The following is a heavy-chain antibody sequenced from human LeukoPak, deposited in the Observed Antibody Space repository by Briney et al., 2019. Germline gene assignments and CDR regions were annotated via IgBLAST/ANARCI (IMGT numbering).Heavy chain of an antibody. CDR2: ISWNSGSI. CDR3: AKDVTYSSNWYDY. J-gene: IGHJ5*01. CDR1: GLTFDDYA. D-gene: IGHD6-13*01. V-gene: IGHV3-9*01. Sequence: GRSLRLSCAASGLTFDDYAMHWVRQAPGKGLEWVSRISWNSGSIAYADSVKGRFTISRDNAKNSLYLQMNSLRPEDTALYYCAKDVTYSSNWYDYWGQGTLVTVSS.